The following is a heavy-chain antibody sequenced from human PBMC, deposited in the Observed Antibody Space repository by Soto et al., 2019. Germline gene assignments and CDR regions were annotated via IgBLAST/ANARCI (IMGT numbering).Heavy chain of an antibody. CDR1: GFTFSSYG. Sequence: SGGSLRLSCAASGFTFSSYGMHWVRQAPGKGLEWVAVISYDGSNKYYADSVKGRFTMTTDTSTSTAYMDLRSLRSDDTAVYYCARDSSGWTPGYYYYGMDVWGQGTTVTVSS. CDR3: ARDSSGWTPGYYYYGMDV. D-gene: IGHD6-19*01. J-gene: IGHJ6*02. V-gene: IGHV3-30*03. CDR2: ISYDGSNK.